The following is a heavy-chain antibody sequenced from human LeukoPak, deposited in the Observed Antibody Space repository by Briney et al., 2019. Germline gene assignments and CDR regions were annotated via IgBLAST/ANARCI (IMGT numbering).Heavy chain of an antibody. CDR2: ISSSGSTI. J-gene: IGHJ4*02. Sequence: GSLRLSCAASGFTFSTYEMNWVRQAPGKGLEWVSYISSSGSTIYYADSVKGRFTISRENAENSLYLQMNSLRAEDTAIYYCVVITWDYWGQGTLVTVSS. V-gene: IGHV3-48*03. D-gene: IGHD3-22*01. CDR3: VVITWDY. CDR1: GFTFSTYE.